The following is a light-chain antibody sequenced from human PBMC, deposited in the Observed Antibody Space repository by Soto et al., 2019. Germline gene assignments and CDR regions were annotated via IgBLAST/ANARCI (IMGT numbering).Light chain of an antibody. Sequence: EIVLTQSPGTLSLSPGERATLSCRASQSVRSNFLAWYQQKPGQAPRLLIYGASNWATGIPDRFSGSGSGTDFTLTITRLEPEDFAMYYCQRYDSLRTFGQGTKVEF. CDR1: QSVRSNF. CDR3: QRYDSLRT. J-gene: IGKJ1*01. V-gene: IGKV3-20*01. CDR2: GAS.